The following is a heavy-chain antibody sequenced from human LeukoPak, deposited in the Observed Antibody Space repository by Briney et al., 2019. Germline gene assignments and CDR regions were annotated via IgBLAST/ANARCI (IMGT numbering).Heavy chain of an antibody. D-gene: IGHD6-6*01. CDR1: GFAFSSSA. V-gene: IGHV3-30*03. CDR3: ARGPNVYGNSSGLIRDYYYYMDV. CDR2: ISYDGSDK. J-gene: IGHJ6*03. Sequence: GGSLRLSCAASGFAFSSSAMHWVRQAPGKGLEWVAVISYDGSDKYNADSVKGRFTISRDNSKNTLYLQMSSLRGDDTAVYYCARGPNVYGNSSGLIRDYYYYMDVWGKGTTVTVSS.